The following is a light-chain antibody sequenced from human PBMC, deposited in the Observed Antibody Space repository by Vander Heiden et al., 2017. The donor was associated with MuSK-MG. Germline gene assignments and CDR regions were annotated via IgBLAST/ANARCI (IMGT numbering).Light chain of an antibody. V-gene: IGLV1-40*01. Sequence: QSVLTQPPSVSGAPGQRVTISCPGCSSNIGAGYDVHWYHQLPGTAPKLLISGNSNRPSGVPDRFSGSKSGTSASLAITGLQAEDEADYYCQSYDSSLSGSVVFGGGTKLTVL. CDR3: QSYDSSLSGSVV. CDR1: SSNIGAGYD. CDR2: GNS. J-gene: IGLJ2*01.